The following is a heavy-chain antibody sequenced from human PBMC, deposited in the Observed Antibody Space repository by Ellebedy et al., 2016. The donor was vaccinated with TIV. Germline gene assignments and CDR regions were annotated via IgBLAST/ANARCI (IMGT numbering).Heavy chain of an antibody. CDR2: IYYSGIT. Sequence: MPSETLSLTCTVSGGSISSYYWSWIRQSPGKGLEWIGFIYYSGITNYNPSLKSRVTISVNTSKNQFSLKLSSVTAADTAVYYCARHVQMEWLLSPVYGMDVWGQGPRSPSP. V-gene: IGHV4-59*08. CDR1: GGSISSYY. J-gene: IGHJ6*02. D-gene: IGHD3-3*01. CDR3: ARHVQMEWLLSPVYGMDV.